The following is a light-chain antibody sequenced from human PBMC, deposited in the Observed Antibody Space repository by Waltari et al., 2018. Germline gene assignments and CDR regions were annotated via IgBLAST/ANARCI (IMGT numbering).Light chain of an antibody. J-gene: IGLJ3*02. CDR3: LSADSSGTSKV. CDR2: KAT. CDR1: ALPKKY. V-gene: IGLV3-25*03. Sequence: SYELTQPPSVSVSQGQTARITCSGDALPKKYAFWYQQKQGQAPVLIIDKATQRPPGIPERVSGSSSGTTVTMTISGVQAEDEADYYCLSADSSGTSKVFGGGTKLTVL.